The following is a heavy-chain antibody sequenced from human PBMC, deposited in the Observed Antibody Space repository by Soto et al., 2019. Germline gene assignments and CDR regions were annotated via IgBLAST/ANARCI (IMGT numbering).Heavy chain of an antibody. CDR1: GFTFSSYG. CDR2: ISYDGSNK. CDR3: AKGATIAARQDEDYYYYYGMDV. D-gene: IGHD6-6*01. J-gene: IGHJ6*02. Sequence: GGSLRLSCAASGFTFSSYGMHWVRQAPGKGLEWVAVISYDGSNKYYADSVKGRFTISRDNSKNTLYLQMNSLRAEDTAVYYCAKGATIAARQDEDYYYYYGMDVWGQGTTVTVSS. V-gene: IGHV3-30*18.